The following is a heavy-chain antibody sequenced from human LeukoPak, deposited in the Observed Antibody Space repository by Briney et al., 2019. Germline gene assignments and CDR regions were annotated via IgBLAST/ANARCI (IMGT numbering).Heavy chain of an antibody. D-gene: IGHD3-10*01. CDR2: IYPADSDT. J-gene: IGHJ4*02. V-gene: IGHV5-51*01. CDR1: GYIFTDYW. Sequence: GESLKISCQVSGYIFTDYWIGWVRQMPGKGLESMGIIYPADSDTAYSPFFQGQVTISADKSISTVYPQWSSLKASDTAMYYCARQSRDGSKTRGYYFDHWGQGTLVTVSS. CDR3: ARQSRDGSKTRGYYFDH.